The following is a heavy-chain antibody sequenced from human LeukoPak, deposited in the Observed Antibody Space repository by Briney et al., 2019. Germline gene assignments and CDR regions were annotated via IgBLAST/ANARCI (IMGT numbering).Heavy chain of an antibody. J-gene: IGHJ4*02. Sequence: SVKVSCKASRGSFSSYAISCVRQAPGQGREWMGEIIPIFGTANYAQKFQGRVTITTDESTSTAYMELSSLRSADTAVYYCARDRKEFYYDSSGSNLEYYFDYWGQGNLVTVSS. CDR1: RGSFSSYA. D-gene: IGHD3-22*01. CDR2: IIPIFGTA. V-gene: IGHV1-69*05. CDR3: ARDRKEFYYDSSGSNLEYYFDY.